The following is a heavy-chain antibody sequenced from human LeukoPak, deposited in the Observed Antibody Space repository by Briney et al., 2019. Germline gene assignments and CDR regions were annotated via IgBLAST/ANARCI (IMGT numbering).Heavy chain of an antibody. J-gene: IGHJ4*02. CDR3: ARSGNRYRGYFDY. Sequence: PGGSLRLSCVASGFTFSSYAMHWVRQAPGKGLEWVTLISYDASREYYADSVKGRFTVSRDNSKNTLYLHMNSLTTDDTAVYYCARSGNRYRGYFDYWGQGTLVTVSS. V-gene: IGHV3-30-3*01. CDR1: GFTFSSYA. CDR2: ISYDASRE. D-gene: IGHD1-26*01.